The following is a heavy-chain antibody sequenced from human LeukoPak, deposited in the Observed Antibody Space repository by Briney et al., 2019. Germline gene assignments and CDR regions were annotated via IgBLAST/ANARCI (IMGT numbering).Heavy chain of an antibody. V-gene: IGHV1-2*02. J-gene: IGHJ4*02. Sequence: GASVKVSCKASGYTLTGYYMHWVRQAPGQGLEWMGWINPNSGGTNYAQKFQGRVTMTRDTSISTAYMELSRLRSDDTAVYYCARDRDDSSGYYRETLFDYWGQGTLVTVSS. CDR2: INPNSGGT. CDR1: GYTLTGYY. D-gene: IGHD3-22*01. CDR3: ARDRDDSSGYYRETLFDY.